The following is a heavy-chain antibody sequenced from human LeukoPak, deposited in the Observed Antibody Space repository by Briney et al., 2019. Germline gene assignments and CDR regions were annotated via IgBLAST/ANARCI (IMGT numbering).Heavy chain of an antibody. D-gene: IGHD4-17*01. CDR2: MGIAGDT. V-gene: IGHV3-13*01. CDR3: ARANRGRHGEIDY. CDR1: GFTFSNYD. Sequence: GGSLRLSCATSGFTFSNYDMHWVRQATGEGLEWVSAMGIAGDTYYPDSVKGRFTISRENDKNSVYLQMNSLRAGDTAVYYCARANRGRHGEIDYWGQGTLVTVSS. J-gene: IGHJ4*02.